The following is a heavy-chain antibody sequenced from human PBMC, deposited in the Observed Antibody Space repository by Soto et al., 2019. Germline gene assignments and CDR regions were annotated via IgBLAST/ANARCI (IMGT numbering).Heavy chain of an antibody. D-gene: IGHD2-21*01. J-gene: IGHJ4*02. V-gene: IGHV1-69*06. Sequence: QVHLVQSGPEVKRPGSSVKVSCKASGDTFGRNAIHWVRQAPGQGLEWMGGIIPMFPTTNYAQKFKGRGTIYADKSTGTAYMEMTSLRSEDTALYYCTKDGDSADYGYWGQGTLVTVSS. CDR2: IIPMFPTT. CDR1: GDTFGRNA. CDR3: TKDGDSADYGY.